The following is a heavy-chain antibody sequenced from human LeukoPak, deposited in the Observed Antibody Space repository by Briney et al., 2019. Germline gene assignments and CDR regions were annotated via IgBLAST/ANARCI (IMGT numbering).Heavy chain of an antibody. CDR2: IKQDGSEK. CDR1: GFTFSSYW. J-gene: IGHJ4*02. Sequence: PGGSLGLSCAASGFTFSSYWMSWARQAPGKGLEWVANIKQDGSEKYYVDSVKGRFTISRDNAKNSLYLQMNSLRAEDTAVYYCARDSSGWYLVYYFDYWGQGTLVTVSS. D-gene: IGHD6-19*01. V-gene: IGHV3-7*01. CDR3: ARDSSGWYLVYYFDY.